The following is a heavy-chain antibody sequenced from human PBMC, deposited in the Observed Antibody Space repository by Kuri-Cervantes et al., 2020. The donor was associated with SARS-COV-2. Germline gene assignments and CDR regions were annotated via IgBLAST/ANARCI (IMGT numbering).Heavy chain of an antibody. D-gene: IGHD2-2*01. V-gene: IGHV4-39*01. Sequence: TFSSYAMSWVRQAPGKGLEWIGSIYYSGSTYYNPSLKSRVTISVDTSKNQFSLKLSSVTAADTAVYYCARGSVVVVPATYYFDYWGQGTLVTVSS. CDR2: IYYSGST. CDR1: TFSSYA. CDR3: ARGSVVVVPATYYFDY. J-gene: IGHJ4*02.